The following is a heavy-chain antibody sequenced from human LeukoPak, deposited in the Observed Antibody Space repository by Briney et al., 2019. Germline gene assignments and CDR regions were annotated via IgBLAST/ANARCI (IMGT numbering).Heavy chain of an antibody. CDR1: GLSFSGYS. CDR2: ISGGSNTI. J-gene: IGHJ4*02. CDR3: AKDSSHYDILTGPFDY. Sequence: GGALRLSCVASGLSFSGYSMKWVRQAPGKGVEGISYISGGSNTIYYADSVRGRFTISRDNAKNSLYLQMNSLRAEDTALYYCAKDSSHYDILTGPFDYWGQGTLVTVSS. D-gene: IGHD3-9*01. V-gene: IGHV3-48*04.